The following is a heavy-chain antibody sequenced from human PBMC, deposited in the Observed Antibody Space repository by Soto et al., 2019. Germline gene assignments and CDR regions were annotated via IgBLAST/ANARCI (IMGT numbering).Heavy chain of an antibody. CDR3: ASGPIPKYSNGVFDY. Sequence: ASVKVSCKASGYTFTSYAMHWVRQAPGQRLEWMGWINAGNGNTKYSQKFQGRVTITRDTSASTAYMELSSLRSEDTAVYYCASGPIPKYSNGVFDYWGQGTLVTVSS. D-gene: IGHD4-4*01. CDR1: GYTFTSYA. V-gene: IGHV1-3*01. CDR2: INAGNGNT. J-gene: IGHJ4*02.